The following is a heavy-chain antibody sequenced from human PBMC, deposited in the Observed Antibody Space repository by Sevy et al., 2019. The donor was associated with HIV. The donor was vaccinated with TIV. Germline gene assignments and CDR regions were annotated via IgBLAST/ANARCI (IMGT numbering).Heavy chain of an antibody. Sequence: SETLSLTCTVSGGSISSYYWSWIRQPPGKGLEWIGYIYYSGSTNYNTSLKSQVTISLDTSKNQFSVKLSSVTAADTAVYYCARGQYYDSSVYYYGGYYFDYWGQGTLVTVSS. J-gene: IGHJ4*02. D-gene: IGHD3-22*01. CDR1: GGSISSYY. V-gene: IGHV4-59*01. CDR2: IYYSGST. CDR3: ARGQYYDSSVYYYGGYYFDY.